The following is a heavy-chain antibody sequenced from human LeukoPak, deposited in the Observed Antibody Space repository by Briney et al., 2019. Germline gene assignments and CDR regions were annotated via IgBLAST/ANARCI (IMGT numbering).Heavy chain of an antibody. Sequence: XGSLRLSCAASGFTFRSHGMHWVRQAPGKGVEWVAGIWYDGSNEDYADSVKGRFTISRDNSKNTLYLQMHSLRVEDTAVYYCARDGQNGSPYATDVWGQGTTVTVSS. CDR1: GFTFRSHG. CDR3: ARDGQNGSPYATDV. D-gene: IGHD3-10*01. CDR2: IWYDGSNE. V-gene: IGHV3-33*01. J-gene: IGHJ6*02.